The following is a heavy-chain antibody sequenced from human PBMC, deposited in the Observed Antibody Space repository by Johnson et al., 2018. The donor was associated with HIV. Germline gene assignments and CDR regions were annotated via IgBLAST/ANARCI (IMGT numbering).Heavy chain of an antibody. CDR2: ISYDGIKT. D-gene: IGHD6-13*01. V-gene: IGHV3-30*03. CDR1: GIIFSHYG. J-gene: IGHJ3*02. CDR3: ARDLVGVVAAAGPVGDASDI. Sequence: MQLVESGGGVVQPGRSLRLSCAVSGIIFSHYGMHWVRQAPGKGLEWVALISYDGIKTYYVDSVKGRFTISRDNSKNTLYLQMSSLRVEDTAVYYCARDLVGVVAAAGPVGDASDIWGQGTMVTVSS.